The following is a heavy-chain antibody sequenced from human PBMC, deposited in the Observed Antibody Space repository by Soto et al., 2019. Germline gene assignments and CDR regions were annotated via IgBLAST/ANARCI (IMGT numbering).Heavy chain of an antibody. J-gene: IGHJ4*02. CDR2: ISNDGSNK. D-gene: IGHD1-1*01. Sequence: QVHLVESGGGVVQPGRSLRLSCAASGFSFSTYGMHWVRQAPGKGLEGVAFISNDGSNKYYADSVKGRFTISIDNSKNTLYLQMNRLRAEDTAVYYCAKGFGNDWAFDYWGQGTLVTVSS. CDR3: AKGFGNDWAFDY. CDR1: GFSFSTYG. V-gene: IGHV3-30*18.